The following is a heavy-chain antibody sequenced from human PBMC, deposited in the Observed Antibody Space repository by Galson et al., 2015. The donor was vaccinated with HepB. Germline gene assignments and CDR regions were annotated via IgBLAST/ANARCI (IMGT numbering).Heavy chain of an antibody. CDR3: AKAEVPFSSGWDYYDY. CDR1: GFTFSSHA. CDR2: ISYDGVDK. J-gene: IGHJ4*02. V-gene: IGHV3-30*18. D-gene: IGHD6-19*01. Sequence: SLRLSCAVSGFTFSSHAMHWVRQAPGEGLEWVADISYDGVDKYYADSMKGRFTISRDNAKNTLYLQMNSLKTEDTAVYYCAKAEVPFSSGWDYYDYWGQGTRVTVSS.